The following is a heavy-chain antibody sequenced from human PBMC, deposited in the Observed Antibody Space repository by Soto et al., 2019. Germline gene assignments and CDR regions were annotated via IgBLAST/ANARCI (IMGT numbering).Heavy chain of an antibody. J-gene: IGHJ6*02. CDR3: ARERRGYDILTGYRYYYGMDV. V-gene: IGHV4-31*02. CDR1: GGSISSGGYY. D-gene: IGHD3-9*01. CDR2: IYYSGST. Sequence: SETLSLTXTVSGGSISSGGYYWSWIRQHPGKGLEWIGYIYYSGSTYYNPSLKSRVTISVDTSKNQFSLKLSSVTAADTAVYYCARERRGYDILTGYRYYYGMDVWGQGTTVTVSS.